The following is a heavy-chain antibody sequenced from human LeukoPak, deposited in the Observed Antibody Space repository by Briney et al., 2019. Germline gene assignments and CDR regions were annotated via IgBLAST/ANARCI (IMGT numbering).Heavy chain of an antibody. D-gene: IGHD3-10*01. J-gene: IGHJ3*02. CDR3: ARVRGAPDPLRAFDI. CDR1: GYTFTSYG. Sequence: ASVKVSCKASGYTFTSYGISWVRQATGQGLEWMGWISAYNGNTNYAQKLQGRVTMTTDTSTSTAYMELRSLRSDDTAVYYCARVRGAPDPLRAFDIWREKTVLTVSS. V-gene: IGHV1-18*01. CDR2: ISAYNGNT.